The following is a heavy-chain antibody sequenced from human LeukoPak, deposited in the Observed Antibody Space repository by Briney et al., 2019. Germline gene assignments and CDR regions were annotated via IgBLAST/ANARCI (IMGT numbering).Heavy chain of an antibody. J-gene: IGHJ4*02. CDR2: ISSSSSYI. V-gene: IGHV3-21*01. D-gene: IGHD3-10*01. CDR3: ARDKWENYKVQRVSSDY. CDR1: GFTFSSYS. Sequence: GGSLRLSCAASGFTFSSYSMNWVRQAPGKGLEWVSSISSSSSYIYYADSVKGRFTISRDNAENSLYLQMNSLRAEDTAVYYCARDKWENYKVQRVSSDYWGQGTLVTVSS.